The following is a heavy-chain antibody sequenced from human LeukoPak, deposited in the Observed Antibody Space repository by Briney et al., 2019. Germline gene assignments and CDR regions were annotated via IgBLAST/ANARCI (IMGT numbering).Heavy chain of an antibody. CDR3: ARPGSFYNWFDP. D-gene: IGHD3-10*01. Sequence: PGGSLRLSCAASRFTFSSYRMHWVRHAPGKGLVWVSRINSDGSSTSYADSVKGRFTISRDNAKNTLYLQMDSLRAEDTAVYYCARPGSFYNWFDPWGQGTLVTVSS. CDR1: RFTFSSYR. J-gene: IGHJ5*02. CDR2: INSDGSST. V-gene: IGHV3-74*01.